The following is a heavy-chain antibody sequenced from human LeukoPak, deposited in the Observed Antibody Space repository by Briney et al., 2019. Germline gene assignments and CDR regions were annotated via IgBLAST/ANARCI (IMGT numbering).Heavy chain of an antibody. Sequence: PGGSLRLSCEAYGFTLGDHWMTWVRQAPGKGLEWVAYIKQDGSAKDYVDSVKGRFTISRDNSKNSLYLQMNSLTAEDTAVYYCAKGVNYFVLEYWGQGTLVTISS. CDR2: IKQDGSAK. J-gene: IGHJ4*02. V-gene: IGHV3-7*05. CDR3: AKGVNYFVLEY. D-gene: IGHD3-10*02. CDR1: GFTLGDHW.